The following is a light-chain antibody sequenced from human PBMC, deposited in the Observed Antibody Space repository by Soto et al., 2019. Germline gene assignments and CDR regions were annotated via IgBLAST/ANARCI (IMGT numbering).Light chain of an antibody. Sequence: EIVLTQSPGTLSLSPGERATLSCRASQSVNSNYLVWYQQNPGQAPRLLIYGSSTRAAGIPDRFSGSGSGTDFTLTISRLEPEDFAVYYCQQYGRSPPVKFGQGTKVDIK. V-gene: IGKV3-20*01. CDR1: QSVNSNY. CDR3: QQYGRSPPVK. CDR2: GSS. J-gene: IGKJ1*01.